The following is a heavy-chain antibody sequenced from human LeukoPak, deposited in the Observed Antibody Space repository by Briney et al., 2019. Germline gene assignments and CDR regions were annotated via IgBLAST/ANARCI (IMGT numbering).Heavy chain of an antibody. J-gene: IGHJ4*02. CDR3: AKARSIAARWYFDY. CDR2: ISGSGGNT. CDR1: GFTFSTYA. V-gene: IGHV3-23*01. D-gene: IGHD6-6*01. Sequence: GGSLRLSCAASGFTFSTYAMSWVRQAPGKGLEWVSGISGSGGNTYYADSVKGRFTISRDNSKNTLYLQMSSLRAEDTAVYYCAKARSIAARWYFDYWGQGTLVTVSS.